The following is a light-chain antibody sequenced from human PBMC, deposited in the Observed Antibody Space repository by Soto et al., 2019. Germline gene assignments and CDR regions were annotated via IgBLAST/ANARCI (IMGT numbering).Light chain of an antibody. J-gene: IGKJ1*01. V-gene: IGKV3-15*01. CDR2: GAS. Sequence: EILLTQSPGTLSFSPGERATLSCRASQSVSPSSLAWYQQRPGQSPRLLIYGASTRAADVPARFSGGGSGTEFTLTISSLQSEDFAEYHCQQYNNWPQTFGQGTKVDI. CDR1: QSVSPSS. CDR3: QQYNNWPQT.